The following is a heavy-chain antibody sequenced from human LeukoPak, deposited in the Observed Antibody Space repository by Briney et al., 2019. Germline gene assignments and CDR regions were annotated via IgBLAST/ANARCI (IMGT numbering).Heavy chain of an antibody. D-gene: IGHD3-10*01. CDR1: GDSVSSNSAA. CDR3: ARDLYYYGSGSYYGSYYYYGMDV. J-gene: IGHJ6*04. CDR2: TYYRSKWYS. Sequence: SQTLSLTCAISGDSVSSNSAAWNWIRQSPSRGLEWLGRTYYRSKWYSDYAVSVKSRITINPDTSKNQFSLQLNSVTPEDTAVYYCARDLYYYGSGSYYGSYYYYGMDVWGKGTTVTVSS. V-gene: IGHV6-1*01.